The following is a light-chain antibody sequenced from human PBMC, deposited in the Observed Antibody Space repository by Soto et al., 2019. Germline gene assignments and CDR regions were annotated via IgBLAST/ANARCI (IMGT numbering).Light chain of an antibody. J-gene: IGKJ2*01. V-gene: IGKV2-30*01. CDR2: EVS. CDR1: QSLVFRNGNTY. CDR3: MQGTHLPYT. Sequence: DVVLTQSTLSLPVTLGQPASISCRSSQSLVFRNGNTYLRWFQQRPGQSPRRLIYEVSERDSGVSVRFSGSGSGTVFTFKITRVETEDVAVYYFMQGTHLPYTFGQGTKLDTK.